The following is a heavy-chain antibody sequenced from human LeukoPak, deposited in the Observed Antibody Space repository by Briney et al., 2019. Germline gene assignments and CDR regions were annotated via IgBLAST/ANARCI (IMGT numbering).Heavy chain of an antibody. CDR2: INPNSGGT. J-gene: IGHJ5*02. D-gene: IGHD2-2*01. CDR3: AREGCSSTSCLGIWFDP. Sequence: ASVKVSCKASGYTFTGYYMHWVRQAPGQGLEWMGWINPNSGGTNHAQKFQGRVTMTRDTSISTAYMELSRLRSDDTAVYYCAREGCSSTSCLGIWFDPWGQGTLVTVSS. CDR1: GYTFTGYY. V-gene: IGHV1-2*02.